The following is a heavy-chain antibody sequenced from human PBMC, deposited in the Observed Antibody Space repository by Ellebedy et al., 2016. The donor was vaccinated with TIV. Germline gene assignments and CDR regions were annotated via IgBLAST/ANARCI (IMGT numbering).Heavy chain of an antibody. V-gene: IGHV1-8*01. CDR1: GYTFTSYD. D-gene: IGHD3-9*01. CDR2: MNPNSGNT. CDR3: ARGVTGEGVWRGIQDILTGYYSDYFDY. Sequence: AASVKVSCKASGYTFTSYDINWVRQATGHGLEWMGWMNPNSGNTGYAQKFQGRVTMTRNTSISTAYMELSSLRSEDTAVYYCARGVTGEGVWRGIQDILTGYYSDYFDYWGQGTLVTVSS. J-gene: IGHJ4*02.